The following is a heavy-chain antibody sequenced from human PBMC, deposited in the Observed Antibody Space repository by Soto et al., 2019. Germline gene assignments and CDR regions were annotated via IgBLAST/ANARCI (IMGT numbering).Heavy chain of an antibody. CDR3: ARDAMIVGLPHDY. V-gene: IGHV3-7*01. CDR2: IKQDGSEK. CDR1: GFTFSSYW. J-gene: IGHJ4*02. Sequence: EVQLVESGGGLVQPGGSLRLSCAASGFTFSSYWMSWVRQAPGKGLEWVANIKQDGSEKYYVDSVKGRFTISRDNAKNSLYLQMNSLRAEDTAVYYCARDAMIVGLPHDYWGQGTLVTVSS. D-gene: IGHD3-22*01.